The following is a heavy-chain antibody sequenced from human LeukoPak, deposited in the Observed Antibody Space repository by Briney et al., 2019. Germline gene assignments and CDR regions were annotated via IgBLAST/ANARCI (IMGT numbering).Heavy chain of an antibody. CDR1: GFTFSSYG. V-gene: IGHV3-66*01. CDR2: LYSGGNT. CDR3: ASAGPYGSGSFDY. D-gene: IGHD3-10*01. J-gene: IGHJ4*02. Sequence: GGSLRLSCAASGFTFSSYGMTWVRQAPGKGLKWVSLLYSGGNTYYADSVKGRFTISRDNSENTLYLHMNSLRVEDTAVYYCASAGPYGSGSFDYWGQGTLVTVSS.